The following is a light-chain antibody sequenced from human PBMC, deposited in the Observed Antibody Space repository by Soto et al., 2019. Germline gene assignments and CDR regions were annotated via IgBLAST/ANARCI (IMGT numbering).Light chain of an antibody. J-gene: IGLJ1*01. CDR3: SSDTSSSALLDV. CDR1: SSDVGGYNY. V-gene: IGLV2-14*01. Sequence: QSALTQPASVSGYPGQSITISCTGTSSDVGGYNYVSWYQQHPGKAPKLMIYDVSNRPSGVSNRFSGSKSGNTASLTISGLQAEDEADYYCSSDTSSSALLDVFGTGTKLTVL. CDR2: DVS.